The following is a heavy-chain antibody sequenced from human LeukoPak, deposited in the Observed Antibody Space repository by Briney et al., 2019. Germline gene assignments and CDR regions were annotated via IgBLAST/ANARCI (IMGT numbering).Heavy chain of an antibody. CDR1: GGSISSYY. J-gene: IGHJ1*01. V-gene: IGHV4-59*01. CDR3: AGHDSSGTYFQH. Sequence: SETLSLTCTVSGGSISSYYWSWIRQPPGRGLEWIGYIYYSGSTNYNPSLRSRVTISVDTSKNQFSLKLSSVTAADTAVYYCAGHDSSGTYFQHWGQGTLVTVSS. D-gene: IGHD3-22*01. CDR2: IYYSGST.